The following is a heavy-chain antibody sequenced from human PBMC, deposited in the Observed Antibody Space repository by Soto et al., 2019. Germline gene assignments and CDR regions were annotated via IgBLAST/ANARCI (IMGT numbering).Heavy chain of an antibody. D-gene: IGHD4-17*01. Sequence: QVQLVESGGGVVQPGRSLRLSCAASGFTFSSYGMHWVRQAPGKALEWVAVIWYDGSNKYYADSVKGRFTISRDNSKNTLYLQMNSLRAEDTAVYYCARGGVTVTPEEYFQHWGQGTLVTVSS. J-gene: IGHJ1*01. V-gene: IGHV3-33*01. CDR2: IWYDGSNK. CDR3: ARGGVTVTPEEYFQH. CDR1: GFTFSSYG.